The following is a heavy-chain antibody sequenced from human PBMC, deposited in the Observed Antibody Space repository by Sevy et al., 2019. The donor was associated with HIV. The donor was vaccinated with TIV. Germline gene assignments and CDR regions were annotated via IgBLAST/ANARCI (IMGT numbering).Heavy chain of an antibody. CDR3: AKDRGGSYIFDP. Sequence: GGSLRLSCAASGFTFSSYAMSWVRQAPGKGLEWVSAISGGGDSTYYADSVKGRFTISRDNSKNTLYLQMNSLRAEDTAVYYCAKDRGGSYIFDPWGPGTLVTVSS. CDR2: ISGGGDST. CDR1: GFTFSSYA. J-gene: IGHJ5*02. D-gene: IGHD1-26*01. V-gene: IGHV3-23*01.